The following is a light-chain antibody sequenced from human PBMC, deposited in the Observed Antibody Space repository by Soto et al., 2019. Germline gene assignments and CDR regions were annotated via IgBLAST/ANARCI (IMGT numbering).Light chain of an antibody. V-gene: IGKV1D-12*01. J-gene: IGKJ4*01. Sequence: DIQLTQSPSSVSASVGDRVTITCRASQGIRSCLAWYQQKLGKXXKXXIYDASTLQSGVPSRFSGSGSGTDLTITINSLQPEDFETYYCQQANSFPLTFGGGTKVDIK. CDR1: QGIRSC. CDR3: QQANSFPLT. CDR2: DAS.